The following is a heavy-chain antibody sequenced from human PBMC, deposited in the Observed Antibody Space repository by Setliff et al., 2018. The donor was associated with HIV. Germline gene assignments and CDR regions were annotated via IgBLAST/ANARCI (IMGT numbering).Heavy chain of an antibody. V-gene: IGHV1-69*05. CDR1: GYYFATYD. J-gene: IGHJ4*02. CDR2: IIPIFGTA. Sequence: ASVKVSCKPSGYYFATYDINWVRQAPGQGLEWMGRIIPIFGTANYAQKFQGRVTITRDTSASTAYMELSSLRSEDTAVYYCARGKLWPDYWGQGTLVTVSS. D-gene: IGHD3-10*01. CDR3: ARGKLWPDY.